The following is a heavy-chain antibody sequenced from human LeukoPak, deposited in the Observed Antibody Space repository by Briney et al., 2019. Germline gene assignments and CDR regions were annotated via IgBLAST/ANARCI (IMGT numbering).Heavy chain of an antibody. Sequence: PSETLSLTCAVYGGSFSDYYRSWIRQPPGKGLEWIGEINHSGSTNYNPSLKSRVTISVDTSKNQFSLKLSSVTAADTAVYYCARALTSYDNMDYWGQGTLVTVSS. CDR1: GGSFSDYY. V-gene: IGHV4-34*01. CDR3: ARALTSYDNMDY. CDR2: INHSGST. D-gene: IGHD2-2*01. J-gene: IGHJ4*02.